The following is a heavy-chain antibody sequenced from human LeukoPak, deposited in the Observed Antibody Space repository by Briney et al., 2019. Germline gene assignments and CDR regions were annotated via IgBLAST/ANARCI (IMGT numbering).Heavy chain of an antibody. CDR1: GFTFSSYA. V-gene: IGHV3-30*04. CDR3: ARAHEPDY. D-gene: IGHD1-14*01. CDR2: ISYDGSNK. Sequence: PGGSLRLSCAASGFTFSSYAMHWVRQAPGKGLEWVAVISYDGSNKYYADSVRGRFTISRGNSKNTLYLQMNSLRAEDTAVYYCARAHEPDYWGQGTLVTVSS. J-gene: IGHJ4*02.